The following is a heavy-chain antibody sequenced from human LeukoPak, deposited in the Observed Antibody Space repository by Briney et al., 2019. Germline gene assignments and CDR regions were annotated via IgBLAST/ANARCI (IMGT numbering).Heavy chain of an antibody. D-gene: IGHD6-13*01. CDR3: AKESGSRSYGAYFPH. Sequence: GGSLRLSCAASGFTFSSHGMQWVRQAPGKGLEWVAVISYDGSTKYYADSVRGRFTISRDNSKSTLYLQMNSLRAEDTAVYYCAKESGSRSYGAYFPHWGQGTLVTVSS. J-gene: IGHJ1*01. V-gene: IGHV3-30*18. CDR2: ISYDGSTK. CDR1: GFTFSSHG.